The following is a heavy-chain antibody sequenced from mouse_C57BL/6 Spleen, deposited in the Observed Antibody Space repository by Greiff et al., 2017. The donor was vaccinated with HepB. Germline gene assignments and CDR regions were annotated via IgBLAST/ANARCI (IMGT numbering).Heavy chain of an antibody. CDR2: IHPNSGST. CDR3: ARWRYDDYADAMDY. V-gene: IGHV1-64*01. J-gene: IGHJ4*01. CDR1: GYTFTSYW. D-gene: IGHD2-3*01. Sequence: QVQLQQPGAELVKPGASVKLSCKASGYTFTSYWMHWVKQRPGQGLEWIGMIHPNSGSTNYNEKFKSKATLTVDKSSSTAYMQLSSLTSEDSAVYYCARWRYDDYADAMDYWGQGTSVTVSS.